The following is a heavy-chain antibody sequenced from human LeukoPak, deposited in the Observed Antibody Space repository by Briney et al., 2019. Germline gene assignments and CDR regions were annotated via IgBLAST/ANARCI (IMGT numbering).Heavy chain of an antibody. V-gene: IGHV1-69*05. CDR2: VIPIFGTA. Sequence: SVKVSCKASGGTFSSYAISWVRQAPGQGLEWMGGVIPIFGTANYAQKFQGRVTITTDESTSTAYMELSSLRSEDTAVYYCARGPQPRGYYYYYMDVWGRGTTVTVSS. CDR3: ARGPQPRGYYYYYMDV. CDR1: GGTFSSYA. J-gene: IGHJ6*03.